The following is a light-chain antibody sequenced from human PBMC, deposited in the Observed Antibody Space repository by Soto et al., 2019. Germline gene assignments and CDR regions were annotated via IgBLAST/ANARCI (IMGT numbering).Light chain of an antibody. CDR2: NAS. CDR3: QPRRNWPLT. Sequence: EMVLAQSPATLSLAPGERATLSCRASQRVGNLLACYPHRPGQAPRLLILNASTRPTGIPPRVSGSGSGTDFARNISRLEPDAFAVYYCQPRRNWPLTFGGGTKVEIK. J-gene: IGKJ4*01. CDR1: QRVGNL. V-gene: IGKV3-11*01.